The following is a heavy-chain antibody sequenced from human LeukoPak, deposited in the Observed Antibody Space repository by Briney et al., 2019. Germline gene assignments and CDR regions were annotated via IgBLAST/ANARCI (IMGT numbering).Heavy chain of an antibody. D-gene: IGHD6-19*01. J-gene: IGHJ6*02. CDR2: ISYDGSNK. Sequence: GGSLRLSCAASGFTFSSYGMHWVRQAPGKGLEWVAVISYDGSNKYYADSVKGRFTISRDNSKNTLYLQMNSLRAEDTAVYYCAKDRQQWLKAYYYYYGMDVWGQGTTVTVSS. CDR3: AKDRQQWLKAYYYYYGMDV. CDR1: GFTFSSYG. V-gene: IGHV3-30*18.